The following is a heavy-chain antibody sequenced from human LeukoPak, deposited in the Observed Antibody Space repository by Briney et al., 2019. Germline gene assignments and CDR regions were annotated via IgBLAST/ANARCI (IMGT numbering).Heavy chain of an antibody. V-gene: IGHV3-74*01. Sequence: GGSLRLSCAASGFTFSSYAMSWVRQAPGKGLVWVSRINTDGSTTNYADSVKGRFTISRDNAKNTLYLQMNSLRAEDTAVYYCAKVQLWPTWGQGTLVTVSS. D-gene: IGHD5-18*01. CDR2: INTDGSTT. CDR3: AKVQLWPT. J-gene: IGHJ5*02. CDR1: GFTFSSYA.